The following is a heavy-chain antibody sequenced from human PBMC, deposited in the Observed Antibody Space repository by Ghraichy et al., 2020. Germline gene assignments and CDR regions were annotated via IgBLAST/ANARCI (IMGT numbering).Heavy chain of an antibody. V-gene: IGHV4-59*01. Sequence: SETLSLTCTVSDGSINSYFWSWIRQPPGKGLEWIGYVYRSGSTNYNPSLKSRVTISVDTSKRQSSLRLSSVTAADTAVYYCARSFSSGYNSNWFDPWGQGTLVTVSS. CDR1: DGSINSYF. CDR3: ARSFSSGYNSNWFDP. J-gene: IGHJ5*02. CDR2: VYRSGST. D-gene: IGHD5-24*01.